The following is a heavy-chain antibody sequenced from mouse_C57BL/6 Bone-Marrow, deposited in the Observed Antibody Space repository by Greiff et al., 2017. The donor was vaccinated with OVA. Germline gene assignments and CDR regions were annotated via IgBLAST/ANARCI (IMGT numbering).Heavy chain of an antibody. Sequence: QVQLKESGAELVKPGASVKISCKASGYAFSSYWMNWVKQRPGKGLEWIGQIYPGDGDTNYNGKFKGKATLTADKSSSTAYMQLSSLTSEDSAVYFCAREDDGYYLYYFDYWGQGTTLTVSS. CDR3: AREDDGYYLYYFDY. V-gene: IGHV1-80*01. J-gene: IGHJ2*01. CDR1: GYAFSSYW. D-gene: IGHD2-3*01. CDR2: IYPGDGDT.